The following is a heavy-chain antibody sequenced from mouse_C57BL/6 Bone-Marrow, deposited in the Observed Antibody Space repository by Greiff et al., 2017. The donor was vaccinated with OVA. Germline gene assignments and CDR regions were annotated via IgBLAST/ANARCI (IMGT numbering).Heavy chain of an antibody. CDR3: ARHEDGYYASYFDY. CDR2: IYPGDGDT. Sequence: QVQLQQSGPELVKPGASVKISCKASGYAFSSSWMNWVKQRPGKGLEWIGRIYPGDGDTNYTGKFKGKATLTADKSSSTAYMQLSSLTSEDSAVYFGARHEDGYYASYFDYWGQGTTLTVTS. CDR1: GYAFSSSW. D-gene: IGHD2-3*01. V-gene: IGHV1-82*01. J-gene: IGHJ2*01.